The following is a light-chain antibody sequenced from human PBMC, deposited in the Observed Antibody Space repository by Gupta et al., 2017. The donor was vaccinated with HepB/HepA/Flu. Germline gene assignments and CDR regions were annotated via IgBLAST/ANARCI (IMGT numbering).Light chain of an antibody. CDR1: KVGDKY. CDR3: QAWDSSSVV. J-gene: IGLJ2*01. V-gene: IGLV3-1*01. CDR2: QDN. Sequence: SYVMPQPPSVSVSPGQTASITCSGDKVGDKYACWYQQKPGQSPVLVIYQDNKRPSGIPERFSGSNSGSTATLTISGTQALDEADYYCQAWDSSSVVFGGGTKLTVL.